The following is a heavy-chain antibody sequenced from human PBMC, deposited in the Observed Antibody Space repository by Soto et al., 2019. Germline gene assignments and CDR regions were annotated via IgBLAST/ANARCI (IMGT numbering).Heavy chain of an antibody. Sequence: GGSLRLSCAASGFTFDDYTMHWVRQARGKGLEGVSLISWDGGSTYYADSVKGRFTISRDNSKNSLYLQMNSLRTEDTALYYCAKEMGSYPFYYYYGMDVWGQGTTVTVSS. D-gene: IGHD3-10*01. CDR1: GFTFDDYT. CDR2: ISWDGGST. CDR3: AKEMGSYPFYYYYGMDV. V-gene: IGHV3-43*01. J-gene: IGHJ6*02.